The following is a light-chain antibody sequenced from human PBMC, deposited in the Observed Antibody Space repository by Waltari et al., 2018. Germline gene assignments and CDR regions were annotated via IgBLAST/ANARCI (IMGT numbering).Light chain of an antibody. J-gene: IGKJ2*01. CDR2: GAS. Sequence: EIVMTQSPATLSVSPGERVTLSCRASQSVSRNLAWYQQQRPGQAPRLLIHGASTRATGIPVRFSGSGSGTEFTLTISSLQSEDYAVYYCQQYYDWPPYTFGQGTKVEI. CDR1: QSVSRN. V-gene: IGKV3-15*01. CDR3: QQYYDWPPYT.